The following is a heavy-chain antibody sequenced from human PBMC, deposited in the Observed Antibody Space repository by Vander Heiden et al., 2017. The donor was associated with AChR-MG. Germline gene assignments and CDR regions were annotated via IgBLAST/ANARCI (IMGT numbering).Heavy chain of an antibody. D-gene: IGHD6-25*01. Sequence: EVQLLESGGGLVQPGGSLRLSCAASGFTFSSYALSWVRQAPGKGLEWVSAISGSGGSTYYADSVKGRFTISRDNSKNTLYLQMNSLRAEDTAVYYCAKFRSAANPYYYYYGMDVWGQGTTVTVSS. CDR1: GFTFSSYA. CDR2: ISGSGGST. CDR3: AKFRSAANPYYYYYGMDV. V-gene: IGHV3-23*01. J-gene: IGHJ6*02.